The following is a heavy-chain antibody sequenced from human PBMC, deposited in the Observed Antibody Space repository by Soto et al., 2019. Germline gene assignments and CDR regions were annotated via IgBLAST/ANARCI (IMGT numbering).Heavy chain of an antibody. CDR2: ISHTGAA. V-gene: IGHV4-31*03. CDR1: GGSLSSDNFF. J-gene: IGHJ3*02. CDR3: AREVISPATSDAFDI. Sequence: QVQLQESGPGLVKPSQTLSVTCTVSGGSLSSDNFFWSWVRQHPETGLEWVGYISHTGAAYYNPSLKSRLTISLDTSKNRFSLSLISVTAADTAVYYCAREVISPATSDAFDIWGQGTMVTVSS. D-gene: IGHD1-26*01.